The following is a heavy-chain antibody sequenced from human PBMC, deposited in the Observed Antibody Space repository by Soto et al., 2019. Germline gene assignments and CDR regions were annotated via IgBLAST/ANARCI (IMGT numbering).Heavy chain of an antibody. Sequence: QVQLQESGPGLVKPSETLSLTCTVSGGSVSSGSYYWSWIRQPPGKGLEWIAYIYYSGSTNYNPSLKSRGTISVDTSKNQFSLNLRSVTAADTAVYYCARGAYVASGFDYWGQGTLVTVSS. CDR2: IYYSGST. CDR1: GGSVSSGSYY. D-gene: IGHD2-15*01. J-gene: IGHJ4*02. CDR3: ARGAYVASGFDY. V-gene: IGHV4-61*01.